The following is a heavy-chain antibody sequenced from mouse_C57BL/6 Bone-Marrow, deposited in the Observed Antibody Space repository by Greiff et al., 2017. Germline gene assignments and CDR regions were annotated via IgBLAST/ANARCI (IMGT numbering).Heavy chain of an antibody. J-gene: IGHJ4*01. V-gene: IGHV5-4*03. CDR3: ALGSAMDY. Sequence: EVKLMESGGGLVKPGGSLKLSCAASGFNFSSYAMSWVRQTPEKRLEWVATISDGGSYTYYPDNVKGRFTISRDNAKNNLYLQMSHLKSEDTAMYYCALGSAMDYWVKEPQSPSPQ. CDR1: GFNFSSYA. D-gene: IGHD4-1*01. CDR2: ISDGGSYT.